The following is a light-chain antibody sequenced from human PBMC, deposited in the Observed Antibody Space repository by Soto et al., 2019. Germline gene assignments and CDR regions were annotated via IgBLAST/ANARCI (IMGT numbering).Light chain of an antibody. CDR2: AAS. J-gene: IGKJ1*01. CDR1: QGIRSY. V-gene: IGKV1-8*01. CDR3: QQYYSYPRT. Sequence: AVRMSQSPSSLSPSTGDRVTITCRASQGIRSYLAWYQQKPGKAPKLLIYAASTLRSGVPSRFSGSGSGTDFTLTISCLQSEHFATYYCQQYYSYPRTFGQETKVDIK.